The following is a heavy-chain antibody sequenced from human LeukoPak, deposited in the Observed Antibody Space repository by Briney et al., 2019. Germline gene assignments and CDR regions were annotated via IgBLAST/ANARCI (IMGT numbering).Heavy chain of an antibody. CDR2: IYPNSGGT. Sequence: AAVKVSSKASGYTFTGYSMHSVRQAPGPGLEWMGWIYPNSGGTNYAQTLQGRVTITRDTSISTAYMELSRLRSDDTAVYYGGREREFTFFDYWGQGTLVTVSS. D-gene: IGHD3-10*01. CDR3: GREREFTFFDY. J-gene: IGHJ4*02. CDR1: GYTFTGYS. V-gene: IGHV1-2*02.